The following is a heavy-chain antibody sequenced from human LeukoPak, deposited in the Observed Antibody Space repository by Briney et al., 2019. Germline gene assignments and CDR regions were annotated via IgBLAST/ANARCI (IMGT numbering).Heavy chain of an antibody. V-gene: IGHV3-30*19. CDR3: ARDGDIVVVPAAAGMDV. J-gene: IGHJ6*02. D-gene: IGHD2-2*01. Sequence: GRSLRLSCAASGFTFSSYGMHWVRQAPGKGLEWVAVIWYDGSNKYYADSVKGRFTISRDNSKNTLYLQMNSLRAEDTAVYYCARDGDIVVVPAAAGMDVWGQGTTVTVSS. CDR1: GFTFSSYG. CDR2: IWYDGSNK.